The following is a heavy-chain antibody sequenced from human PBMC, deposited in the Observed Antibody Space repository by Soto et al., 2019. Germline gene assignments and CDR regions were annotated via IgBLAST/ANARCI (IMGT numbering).Heavy chain of an antibody. CDR1: GFTFSTYG. D-gene: IGHD4-17*01. J-gene: IGHJ6*02. CDR2: ISYDGTNK. V-gene: IGHV3-30*18. Sequence: QVQLVESGGGEVQPGRSLTISCAASGFTFSTYGMHWVRQTPGKGLEWVAVISYDGTNKFYSDSVKGRFTISRDNFKNTLTLQMNSLRADDTAVYSCAKDLQSYGDYDYYCYGMDVWGRWTSVTVSS. CDR3: AKDLQSYGDYDYYCYGMDV.